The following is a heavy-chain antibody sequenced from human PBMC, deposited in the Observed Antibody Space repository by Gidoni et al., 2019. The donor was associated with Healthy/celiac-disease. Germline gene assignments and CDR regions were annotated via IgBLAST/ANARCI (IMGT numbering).Heavy chain of an antibody. CDR2: FGPEECET. CDR1: GYTLTALS. V-gene: IGHV1-24*01. D-gene: IGHD5-18*01. J-gene: IGHJ6*02. CDR3: AKASQPRYYYYYGMDV. Sequence: QVPLVQSGAEVQQPGASVTVSCKVSGYTLTALSMHWVRQAPGKGREWMGGFGPEECETIYAQKFQGRVTMTEVTSTDTAYMELSSLRSEDTAVYYCAKASQPRYYYYYGMDVWGQGTTVTVSS.